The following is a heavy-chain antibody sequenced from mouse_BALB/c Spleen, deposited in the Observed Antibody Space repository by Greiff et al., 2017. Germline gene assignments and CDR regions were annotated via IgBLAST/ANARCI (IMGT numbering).Heavy chain of an antibody. J-gene: IGHJ3*01. CDR1: GFTFSSYA. D-gene: IGHD4-1*01. V-gene: IGHV5-9-3*01. Sequence: EVKLVESGGGLVKPGGSLKLSCAASGFTFSSYAMSWVRQTPEKRLEWVATISSGGSYTYYPDSVKGRFTISRDNAKNTLYLQMSSLRSEDTAMYYCARKGGNWAWFAYWGQGTLVTVSA. CDR2: ISSGGSYT. CDR3: ARKGGNWAWFAY.